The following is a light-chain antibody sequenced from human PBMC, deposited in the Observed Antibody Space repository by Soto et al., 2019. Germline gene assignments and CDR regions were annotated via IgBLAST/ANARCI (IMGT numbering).Light chain of an antibody. V-gene: IGKV3-15*01. CDR2: GAS. CDR1: QSVSNN. CDR3: QQYNNWPTWT. Sequence: ETVMTQSPATLSVSPGERATLSCRASQSVSNNLAWYQQKPGQAPRLLIYGASTRATGIPARFSGSGSGTEFTLTISSLQSEDFAVYYCQQYNNWPTWTFGQGTKVDIK. J-gene: IGKJ1*01.